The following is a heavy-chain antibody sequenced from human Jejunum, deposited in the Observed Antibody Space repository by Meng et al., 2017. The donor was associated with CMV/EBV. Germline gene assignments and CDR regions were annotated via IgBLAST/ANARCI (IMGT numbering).Heavy chain of an antibody. Sequence: TCTVAGDSVPADGHFWSWIRQSPGKGLEWIGYISYSGTTQYNPSFESRVSILLDTSNSQFSLKLTSVTVADTAVYFCARGYSSFDYWGQGTLVTVSS. V-gene: IGHV4-61*08. CDR1: GDSVPADGHF. CDR2: ISYSGTT. CDR3: ARGYSSFDY. D-gene: IGHD5-18*01. J-gene: IGHJ4*02.